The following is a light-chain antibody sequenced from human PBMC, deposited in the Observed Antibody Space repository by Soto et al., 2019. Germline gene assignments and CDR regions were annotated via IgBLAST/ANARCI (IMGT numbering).Light chain of an antibody. Sequence: QSALTQPASVSGSPGQSIAISCTGNSSDVGSYDRISWYQQHTGKAPTLMIYEVNKRPSGVSNPFSGSKSCNTASLTISGLQAEDESDNHCCSSVGGHNWVFGGGT. V-gene: IGLV2-23*02. CDR2: EVN. J-gene: IGLJ3*02. CDR1: SSDVGSYDR. CDR3: CSSVGGHNWV.